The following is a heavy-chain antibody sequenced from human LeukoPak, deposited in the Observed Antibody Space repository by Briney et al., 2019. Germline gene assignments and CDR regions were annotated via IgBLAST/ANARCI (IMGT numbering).Heavy chain of an antibody. V-gene: IGHV3-7*01. CDR1: GFTFSSYW. J-gene: IGHJ3*01. Sequence: GGSLRLSCAASGFTFSSYWMTWVRQAPGKGLEWVANIKLDVSETYYVDSMRGRFTISRDSTKNSLYLQMDSLRAEDTAVYYCARKGNAFDFWGQGTMVTVSS. CDR3: ARKGNAFDF. D-gene: IGHD3-10*01. CDR2: IKLDVSET.